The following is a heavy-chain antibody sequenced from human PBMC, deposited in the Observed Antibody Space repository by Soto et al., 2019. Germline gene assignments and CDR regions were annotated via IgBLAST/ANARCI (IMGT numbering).Heavy chain of an antibody. V-gene: IGHV4-59*01. Sequence: QVQLQESGPGLVKPSETLSLTCTVSGGSISSYYWSWIRQPPGKGLEWIGYIYYSGSTNYNPSLKSRVTISVDTSKNQFSLKLSSVTAADTAVYYCARGYTPTYYGMDVWGQGTTVTVSS. D-gene: IGHD5-18*01. CDR3: ARGYTPTYYGMDV. CDR1: GGSISSYY. CDR2: IYYSGST. J-gene: IGHJ6*02.